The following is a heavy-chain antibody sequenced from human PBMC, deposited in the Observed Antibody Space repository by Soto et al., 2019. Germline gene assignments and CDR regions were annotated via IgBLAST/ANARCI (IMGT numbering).Heavy chain of an antibody. D-gene: IGHD3-16*01. CDR1: GGSINDFAYY. V-gene: IGHV4-39*01. Sequence: SETLSLTGTVSGGSINDFAYYWGWIRQAPGKGLEWIGTVYHNENTYYNPSLKSRITISADTAKNQFSLNLRSVTAADTPIYFCARRERYYGSPGWFDPWGQGTLVTVSS. CDR2: VYHNENT. CDR3: ARRERYYGSPGWFDP. J-gene: IGHJ5*02.